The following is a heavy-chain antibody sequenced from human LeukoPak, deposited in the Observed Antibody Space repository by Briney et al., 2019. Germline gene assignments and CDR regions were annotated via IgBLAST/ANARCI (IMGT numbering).Heavy chain of an antibody. CDR1: GYTFTTYG. CDR3: ARTSHESVLYWSDP. J-gene: IGHJ5*02. D-gene: IGHD3-16*01. CDR2: ISGYNGNT. V-gene: IGHV1-18*01. Sequence: ASVKVSCEASGYTFTTYGIGWVRPAPGQGLEGMGWISGYNGNTNYAQKFQGRVTMTTDTSTSTAYMELRSLRSDDTAVYYCARTSHESVLYWSDPWGQGTLVNVSS.